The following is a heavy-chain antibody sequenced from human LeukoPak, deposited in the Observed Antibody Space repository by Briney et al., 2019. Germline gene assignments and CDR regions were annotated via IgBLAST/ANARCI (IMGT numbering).Heavy chain of an antibody. CDR2: INHSGST. J-gene: IGHJ4*02. Sequence: SETLSLTCAVYGGSFSGYYWSWIRQPPGKGLEWIGEINHSGSTNYNPSFKSRVTMSVDTSKNQFSLKLNSMTAADTAVYFCARGRYNDYGFDYWGQGTLVTVSS. CDR3: ARGRYNDYGFDY. CDR1: GGSFSGYY. D-gene: IGHD4-17*01. V-gene: IGHV4-34*01.